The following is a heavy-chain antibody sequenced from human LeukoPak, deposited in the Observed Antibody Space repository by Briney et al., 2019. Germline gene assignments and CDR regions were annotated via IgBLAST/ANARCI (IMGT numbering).Heavy chain of an antibody. V-gene: IGHV1-58*02. Sequence: GASVKVSCKASGFAFISSAMQWVRQARGQRLEWIGWIVVGSGNTNYAQKFQERVTITRDLSTSTAYMELSSLRSEDTAMYYCVADPYYDRSGPPRWFDPWGQGTLVTVSS. J-gene: IGHJ5*02. CDR3: VADPYYDRSGPPRWFDP. CDR2: IVVGSGNT. CDR1: GFAFISSA. D-gene: IGHD3-22*01.